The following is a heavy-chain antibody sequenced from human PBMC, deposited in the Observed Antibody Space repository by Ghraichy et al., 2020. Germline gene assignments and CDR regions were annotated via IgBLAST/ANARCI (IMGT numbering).Heavy chain of an antibody. CDR1: GLTFSRSS. CDR2: ISGSGDSGDST. V-gene: IGHV3-23*01. CDR3: AKEVAGAGLLRIDY. D-gene: IGHD6-19*01. Sequence: GGSLRLSCAASGLTFSRSSMAWVRQAPGKEPEWVSAISGSGDSGDSTHYADSVKGRFTISRDISKNTLFVQMNSLRAEDTAVYYCAKEVAGAGLLRIDYWGQGARVTGSA. J-gene: IGHJ4*02.